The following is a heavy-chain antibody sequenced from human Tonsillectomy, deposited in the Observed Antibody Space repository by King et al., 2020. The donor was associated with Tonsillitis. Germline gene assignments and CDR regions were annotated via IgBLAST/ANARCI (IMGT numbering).Heavy chain of an antibody. V-gene: IGHV4-59*08. CDR1: GASISSYY. CDR3: ARRTIVEDFAL. Sequence: QLQESGPGLVKPSETLSLTCTVSGASISSYYWSWIRQPPGKGLEWFGYIYYSGSTNYSPSLKSRVTISIDTYKHQFSLYLNYVTAADTAIYYCARRTIVEDFALWGQGTLFTVSS. D-gene: IGHD2-15*01. J-gene: IGHJ4*02. CDR2: IYYSGST.